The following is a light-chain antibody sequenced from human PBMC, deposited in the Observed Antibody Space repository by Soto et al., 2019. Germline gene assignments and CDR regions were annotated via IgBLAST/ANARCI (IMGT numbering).Light chain of an antibody. J-gene: IGKJ4*01. V-gene: IGKV3-11*01. CDR1: QSVSTY. Sequence: DIVLTQSPATLSLSPGERATLSCRASQSVSTYLAWYQQKPGQAPRLLIYDASKRATGIPARFSGSGSGTDFTLTITSLESEDFAVYYCQQRSTWPPRLTFGGGTKVEIK. CDR2: DAS. CDR3: QQRSTWPPRLT.